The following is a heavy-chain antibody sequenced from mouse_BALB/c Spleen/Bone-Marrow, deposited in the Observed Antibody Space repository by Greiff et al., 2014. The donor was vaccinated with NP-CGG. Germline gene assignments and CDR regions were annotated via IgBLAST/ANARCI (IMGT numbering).Heavy chain of an antibody. V-gene: IGHV5-6*01. CDR3: TIRGIYDERTAMDY. J-gene: IGHJ4*01. CDR1: GFTFSSYG. D-gene: IGHD2-12*01. Sequence: VQLQQSGGDLVYPGGSLKLSCAASGFTFSSYGMSWVRQTPDTRLEWVATINSGGTNTYYPDSMKGRFTISRDNAKNTLYLQMSSLRSEDTAMYYCTIRGIYDERTAMDYWGRGTSVTVSS. CDR2: INSGGTNT.